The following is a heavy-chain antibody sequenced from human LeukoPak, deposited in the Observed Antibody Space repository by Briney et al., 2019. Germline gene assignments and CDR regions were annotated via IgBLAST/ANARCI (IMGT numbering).Heavy chain of an antibody. J-gene: IGHJ4*02. CDR2: IKPDSGSS. V-gene: IGHV1-2*02. D-gene: IGHD6-19*01. CDR3: ARARVPIAVAGLYYFDY. CDR1: GYTLTELS. Sequence: ASVKVSCKVSGYTLTELSMHWLRQAPGQGPEWMGWIKPDSGSSHYAQKFQGRVTMTRDTSSNSAYMDLTRLKSGDTALYYCARARVPIAVAGLYYFDYWGQGALVTVSS.